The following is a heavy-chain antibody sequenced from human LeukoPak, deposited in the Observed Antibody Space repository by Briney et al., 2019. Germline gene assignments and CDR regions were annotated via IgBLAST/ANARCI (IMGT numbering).Heavy chain of an antibody. CDR3: ARSDFWSGYPFDY. Sequence: SETLSLTCTVSGGSISSYYWSWIRQPPGKGLEWIGYIYYSGSTNYNPSLKSRVTISVDTSKNQFSLKLSSVTAADTAVYYCARSDFWSGYPFDYWGQGTLVTVPS. CDR1: GGSISSYY. D-gene: IGHD3-3*01. V-gene: IGHV4-59*01. J-gene: IGHJ4*02. CDR2: IYYSGST.